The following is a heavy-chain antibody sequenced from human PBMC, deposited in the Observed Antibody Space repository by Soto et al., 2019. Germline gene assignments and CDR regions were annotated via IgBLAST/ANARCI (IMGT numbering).Heavy chain of an antibody. J-gene: IGHJ5*01. D-gene: IGHD3-10*01. CDR2: ISSSGSTI. V-gene: IGHV3-11*01. CDR1: GFTFSDYY. CDR3: ARDNSYYGSWSYYRQRPNWSHS. Sequence: GGSLRLSCAASGFTFSDYYMSWIRQAPGKGLEWVSYISSSGSTIYYADSVKGRFTISRDNAKNSLYLQMNSLRAEDTAVYYCARDNSYYGSWSYYRQRPNWSHSWGPGPLVTVSS.